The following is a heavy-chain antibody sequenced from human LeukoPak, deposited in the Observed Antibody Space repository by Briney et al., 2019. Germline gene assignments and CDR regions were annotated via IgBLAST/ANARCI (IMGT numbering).Heavy chain of an antibody. CDR3: ARDYEMATIAWLDY. D-gene: IGHD5-24*01. Sequence: ASVKVSCKASGYTFTSYGISWVRQAPGQGLEWMGWISAYNGNTNYAQKLQGRVTMTTDTSTSTAYMELRSLRSDDTAVCYCARDYEMATIAWLDYWGQGTLVTVSS. CDR1: GYTFTSYG. CDR2: ISAYNGNT. V-gene: IGHV1-18*01. J-gene: IGHJ4*02.